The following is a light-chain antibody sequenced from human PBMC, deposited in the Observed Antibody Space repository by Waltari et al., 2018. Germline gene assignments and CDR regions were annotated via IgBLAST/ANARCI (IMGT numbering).Light chain of an antibody. CDR3: QHFENLPLT. Sequence: DIQMTQSPSSLSASVGDSVTIPCQASQDITNNLTWYQQKPGQAPKLLIYEASTLHTEVPSRFRGRGYGTDFTLIISRLQPEDVATYYCQHFENLPLTFGGGTKVEIK. V-gene: IGKV1-33*01. J-gene: IGKJ4*01. CDR1: QDITNN. CDR2: EAS.